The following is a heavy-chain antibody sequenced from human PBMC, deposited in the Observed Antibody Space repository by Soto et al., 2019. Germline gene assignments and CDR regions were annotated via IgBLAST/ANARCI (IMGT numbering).Heavy chain of an antibody. J-gene: IGHJ6*03. D-gene: IGHD6-13*01. Sequence: EVQLLESGGGLVQPGGSLRLSCAASGFTFSTYAMSWVRQAPGKGLEWVSTISGSGVSTYYADSVKGRFTISRDNSKNTLFLQMNSLRVEDTAVYYCAKVGSYSLHYYYYYMDVWGKGNTVTVSS. CDR3: AKVGSYSLHYYYYYMDV. V-gene: IGHV3-23*01. CDR1: GFTFSTYA. CDR2: ISGSGVST.